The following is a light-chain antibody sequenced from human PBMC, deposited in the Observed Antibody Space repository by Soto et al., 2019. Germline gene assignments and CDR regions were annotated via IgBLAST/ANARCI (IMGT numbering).Light chain of an antibody. CDR3: LQHNSFPRT. CDR2: LAS. J-gene: IGKJ1*01. Sequence: DIQMTQSPSTLSASVGDSVTITCRASQSIGNWLAWYQQKPGKSPKLLIYLASNLDTGVPTRFSGSGSGTEFTLTISSLQPDDFATYYCLQHNSFPRTFGQGTKVEIK. V-gene: IGKV1-5*03. CDR1: QSIGNW.